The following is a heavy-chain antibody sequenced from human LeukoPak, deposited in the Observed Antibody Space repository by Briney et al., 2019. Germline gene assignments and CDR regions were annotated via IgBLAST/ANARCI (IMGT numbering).Heavy chain of an antibody. J-gene: IGHJ4*02. CDR1: GDSVSSNSAA. CDR3: PREAIAVAPRSSFDY. V-gene: IGHV6-1*01. Sequence: SQTLSLTCAISGDSVSSNSAAWNWIRQSPSRGLEWLGRTYYRSKWYNDYAVSVKSRITINPDTSKNQFSLQLNSVTPEDTAVYYCPREAIAVAPRSSFDYWGQGALVTVSS. D-gene: IGHD6-19*01. CDR2: TYYRSKWYN.